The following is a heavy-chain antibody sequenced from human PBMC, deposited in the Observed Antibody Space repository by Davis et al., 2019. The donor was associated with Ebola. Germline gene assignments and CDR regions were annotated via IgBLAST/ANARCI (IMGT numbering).Heavy chain of an antibody. CDR2: IIPIFGTA. V-gene: IGHV1-69*06. CDR1: GGTFSSYA. CDR3: AREVTVTTNYFDY. Sequence: SVKVSCKASGGTFSSYAISWVRQAPGQGLEWMGGIIPIFGTANYAQKFQGRVTITADKSTSTAYMELSSLRSEDTAVYYCAREVTVTTNYFDYRGQGTLVTVSS. D-gene: IGHD4-17*01. J-gene: IGHJ4*02.